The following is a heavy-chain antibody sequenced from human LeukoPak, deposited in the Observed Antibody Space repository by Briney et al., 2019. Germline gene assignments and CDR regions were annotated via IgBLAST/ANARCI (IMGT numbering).Heavy chain of an antibody. CDR3: ACRMFASNWFQP. V-gene: IGHV5-51*01. J-gene: IGHJ5*02. Sequence: DSLKISCQGSGYSFIDYWIGWVRQMPGKGLEWMAVIYPGDSRTRYNPSFQGQVTISADKSINTAYLEWNSLKASDTALYYCACRMFASNWFQPWGQGTLVTVSS. D-gene: IGHD3-10*02. CDR1: GYSFIDYW. CDR2: IYPGDSRT.